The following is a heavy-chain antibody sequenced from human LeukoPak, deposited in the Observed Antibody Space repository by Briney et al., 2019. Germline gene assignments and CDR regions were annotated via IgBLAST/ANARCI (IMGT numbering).Heavy chain of an antibody. J-gene: IGHJ1*01. D-gene: IGHD3-10*01. CDR2: IAFDDTDR. V-gene: IGHV3-30*04. CDR3: AKDHDSNYYGSGSYFPH. Sequence: GGSLRLSCAASGFIFGDYAMHWVRQAPGKGLEWVAAIAFDDTDRYYIDSKGRFTISRDNAKNSLYLQMNSLRAEDTALYYCAKDHDSNYYGSGSYFPHWGQGTLVTVSS. CDR1: GFIFGDYA.